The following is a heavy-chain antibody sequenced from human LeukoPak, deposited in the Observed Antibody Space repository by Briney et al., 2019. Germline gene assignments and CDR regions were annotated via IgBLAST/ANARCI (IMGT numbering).Heavy chain of an antibody. CDR1: GGSISSGGYY. CDR3: ARGPWDHRFGELLPIDY. Sequence: SETLSLTCTVSGGSISSGGYYWSWIRQHPGKGLEWIGYIYYSGSTYYNPSLKSRVTISVDTSKNQFSLKLSSVTAADTAVYYCARGPWDHRFGELLPIDYWGQGTLVTVSS. CDR2: IYYSGST. V-gene: IGHV4-31*03. J-gene: IGHJ4*02. D-gene: IGHD3-10*01.